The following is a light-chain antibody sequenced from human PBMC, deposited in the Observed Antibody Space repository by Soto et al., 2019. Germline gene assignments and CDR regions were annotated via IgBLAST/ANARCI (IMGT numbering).Light chain of an antibody. CDR2: EVT. J-gene: IGLJ1*01. CDR1: RRDVGGYNY. CDR3: SSYTISNTLPFV. Sequence: QSVLTQPASVSGSPGQSITISCTGTRRDVGGYNYVSWYQQYPGKSPKLLIYEVTPRPSGVSNRFSGSKSGNTASLTISGLQAEDEADYYCSSYTISNTLPFVFGTGTKVTVL. V-gene: IGLV2-14*01.